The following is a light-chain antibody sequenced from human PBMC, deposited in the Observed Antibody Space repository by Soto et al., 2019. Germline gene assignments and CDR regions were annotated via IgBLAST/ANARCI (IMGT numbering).Light chain of an antibody. Sequence: QSVLTQSPSASGTPGQRVTISCSGSSANIGSNYVYWYQQFPGTAPRLLIYRADQRPSGVPDRFSGSKSGTSASLAISGLRSEDEAAYYCAVWDDTVNGLVFGGGTKVTVL. CDR1: SANIGSNY. V-gene: IGLV1-47*01. J-gene: IGLJ2*01. CDR3: AVWDDTVNGLV. CDR2: RAD.